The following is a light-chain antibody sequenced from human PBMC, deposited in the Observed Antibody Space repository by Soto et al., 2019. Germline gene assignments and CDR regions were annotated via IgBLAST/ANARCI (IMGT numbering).Light chain of an antibody. Sequence: DIVMTQTPLSSPVILGQPASISCRSSESLVHSNGNTYLNWVQQRPGQPPRPLIYKISDRFSGVPDRFSGSGEGTDFTLKISRVEAEDVGVYYCMQATHFPRTFGQGTKVEI. CDR1: ESLVHSNGNTY. CDR3: MQATHFPRT. J-gene: IGKJ1*01. V-gene: IGKV2-24*01. CDR2: KIS.